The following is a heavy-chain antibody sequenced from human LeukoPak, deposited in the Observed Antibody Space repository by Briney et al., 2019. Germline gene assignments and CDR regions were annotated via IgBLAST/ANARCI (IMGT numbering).Heavy chain of an antibody. Sequence: ASVKVSCKASGYTFTSFNLHWVRQAPGQGLEWMGIINTSGAGTSYAQKFEGRVTMTRDMSTSTVYMELGSLRSEDTAVYYCARDLGAPELTGGYIGYYYYYYMDVWGKGTTVTVSS. J-gene: IGHJ6*03. D-gene: IGHD3-22*01. CDR1: GYTFTSFN. CDR2: INTSGAGT. CDR3: ARDLGAPELTGGYIGYYYYYYMDV. V-gene: IGHV1-46*01.